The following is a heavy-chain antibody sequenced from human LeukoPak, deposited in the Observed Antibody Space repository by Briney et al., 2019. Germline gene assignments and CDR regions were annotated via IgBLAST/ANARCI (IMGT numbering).Heavy chain of an antibody. J-gene: IGHJ3*02. CDR3: ARVPYYDFQADAFDI. Sequence: SQTLSLTCAISGDSVSANGAAWHWIRQSPSRGLEWLGRTYYRSKWCNDYAVSVKSRITINPDTSKNQFSLQLNSVTPEDTAVYYCARVPYYDFQADAFDIWGQGTMVTVSS. CDR2: TYYRSKWCN. V-gene: IGHV6-1*01. D-gene: IGHD3-3*01. CDR1: GDSVSANGAA.